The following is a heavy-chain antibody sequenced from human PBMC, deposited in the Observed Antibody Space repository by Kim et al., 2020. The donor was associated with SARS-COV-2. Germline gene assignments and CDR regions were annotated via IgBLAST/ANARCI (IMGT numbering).Heavy chain of an antibody. J-gene: IGHJ4*02. CDR2: SGEST. Sequence: SGESTACADSVKGRFTISRDNSKNRLYLQMSSLRAEDTAIYYCANPRQPDYWGQGTLVTVSS. D-gene: IGHD6-13*01. V-gene: IGHV3-23*01. CDR3: ANPRQPDY.